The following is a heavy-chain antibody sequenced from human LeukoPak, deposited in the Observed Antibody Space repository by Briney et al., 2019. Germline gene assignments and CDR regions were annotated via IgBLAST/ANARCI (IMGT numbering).Heavy chain of an antibody. V-gene: IGHV4-59*01. Sequence: SETLSLTCTVSGGSISSYYWSWIRQPPGKGLEWIGYFYYSGSTNYNPSLESRVTISVDTSKNQFSLKLSSVTAADTAVYYCARAQPARYCTSTSCYAAFDIWGQGTMVTVSS. CDR3: ARAQPARYCTSTSCYAAFDI. CDR1: GGSISSYY. J-gene: IGHJ3*02. CDR2: FYYSGST. D-gene: IGHD2-2*01.